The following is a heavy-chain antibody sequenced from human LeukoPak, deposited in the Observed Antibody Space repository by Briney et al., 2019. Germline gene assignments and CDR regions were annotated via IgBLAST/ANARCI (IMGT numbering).Heavy chain of an antibody. CDR1: GFTFSSHW. CDR3: ARGKYYGMDV. CDR2: INSDGSST. Sequence: PGGSLRLSCAVSGFTFSSHWMHWVRQAPGKGLMWVSRINSDGSSTAYADFVKGRFTISRDNAKNTLYLQMNSLRAEDTAVYYCARGKYYGMDVWGQGTTVTVSS. J-gene: IGHJ6*02. V-gene: IGHV3-74*01.